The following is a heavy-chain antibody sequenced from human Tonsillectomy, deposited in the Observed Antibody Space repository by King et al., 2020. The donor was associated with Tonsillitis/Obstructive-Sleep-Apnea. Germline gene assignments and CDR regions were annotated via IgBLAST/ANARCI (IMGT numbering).Heavy chain of an antibody. CDR1: GFTFSSHC. CDR2: ISYDGSNK. V-gene: IGHV3-30*18. CDR3: AKGVPYYDFWSGYYNFDY. J-gene: IGHJ4*02. Sequence: VQLVESGGGVVQPGRSLRLSCAASGFTFSSHCMHWVRQAPGQGLGWGAGISYDGSNKYYSDSVKGRFTIPRDNSKNTLYLQMNSLRAEDTAVYYCAKGVPYYDFWSGYYNFDYWGQGTLVTVSS. D-gene: IGHD3-3*01.